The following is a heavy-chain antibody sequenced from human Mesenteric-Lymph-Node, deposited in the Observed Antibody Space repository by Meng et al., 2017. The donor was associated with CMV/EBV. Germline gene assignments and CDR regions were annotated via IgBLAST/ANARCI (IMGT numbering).Heavy chain of an antibody. D-gene: IGHD3-22*01. J-gene: IGHJ1*01. V-gene: IGHV3-30*04. Sequence: GESLKISCAASGFTFSDYAMNWVRQAPGKGLEWVAVISYDGSNKYYADSVKGRFTISRDNSKNTLYLQMNSLRAEDTAVYYCARDATPMIVVFQHWGQGTLVTVSS. CDR2: ISYDGSNK. CDR3: ARDATPMIVVFQH. CDR1: GFTFSDYA.